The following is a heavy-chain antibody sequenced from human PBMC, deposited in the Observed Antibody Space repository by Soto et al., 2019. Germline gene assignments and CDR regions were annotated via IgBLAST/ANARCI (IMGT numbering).Heavy chain of an antibody. CDR1: GFTFSSYA. Sequence: PGGSLRLSCAASGFTFSSYAMSWVRQAPGKGLEWVSAISGSGGSTYYADSVKGRFTISRDNSKNTLYLQMNSLRAEDTAVYYCAKAMRDIWGSYRTYYFDYWGQGTLVTGSS. V-gene: IGHV3-23*01. D-gene: IGHD3-16*02. CDR2: ISGSGGST. J-gene: IGHJ4*02. CDR3: AKAMRDIWGSYRTYYFDY.